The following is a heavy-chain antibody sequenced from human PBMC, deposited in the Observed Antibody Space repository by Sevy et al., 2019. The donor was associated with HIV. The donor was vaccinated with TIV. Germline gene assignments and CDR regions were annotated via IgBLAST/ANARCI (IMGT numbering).Heavy chain of an antibody. V-gene: IGHV3-21*01. CDR1: GFNFDSYT. Sequence: GGSLRLSCAASGFNFDSYTMNWVRQAPGQGLEWVSSISGSSNYIYYADSLKGRFTISRDNAKNSVYLQMHSLGVDDTAGYFCARPYGSGSWEAFDVWGQGTVVTVSS. CDR3: ARPYGSGSWEAFDV. D-gene: IGHD3-10*01. J-gene: IGHJ3*01. CDR2: ISGSSNYI.